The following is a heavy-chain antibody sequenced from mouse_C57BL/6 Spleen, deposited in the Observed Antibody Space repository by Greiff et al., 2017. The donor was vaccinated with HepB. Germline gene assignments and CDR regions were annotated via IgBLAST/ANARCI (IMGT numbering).Heavy chain of an antibody. V-gene: IGHV1-81*01. CDR3: ARNQGAMDY. CDR2: IYPRSGNT. J-gene: IGHJ4*01. CDR1: GYTFTSYG. Sequence: LLESGAELARPGASVKLSCKASGYTFTSYGISWVKQRTGQGLEWIGEIYPRSGNTYYNEKFKGKATLTADKSSSTAYMELRSLTSEGSAVYFCARNQGAMDYWGQGTSVTVSS.